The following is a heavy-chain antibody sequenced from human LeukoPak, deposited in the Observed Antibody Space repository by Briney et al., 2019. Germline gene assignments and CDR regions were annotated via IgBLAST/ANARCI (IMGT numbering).Heavy chain of an antibody. CDR3: ARDRPLWFGGDRITFDI. CDR2: ISGSGTKT. J-gene: IGHJ3*02. D-gene: IGHD3-10*01. V-gene: IGHV3-11*05. Sequence: GGSLRLSCAASGFTFSDYYMYWIRQAPGKGLEWLAYISGSGTKTHYADSVKGRFTISRDNAKNSLYLQMNSLRAEDTAVYYCARDRPLWFGGDRITFDIWGQGTMVTVSS. CDR1: GFTFSDYY.